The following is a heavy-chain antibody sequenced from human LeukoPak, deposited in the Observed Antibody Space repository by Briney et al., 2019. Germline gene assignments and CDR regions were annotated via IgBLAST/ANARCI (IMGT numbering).Heavy chain of an antibody. CDR1: GFTFSSYG. Sequence: GGSLRLSCAASGFTFSSYGMHWVRQAPGKGLEWVAVISYDGSNKYYADSVKGRFTISRDNSKNTLHLQMNSLRAEDTAVYYCAKDQALDYWGQGTLVTVSS. CDR3: AKDQALDY. CDR2: ISYDGSNK. J-gene: IGHJ4*02. V-gene: IGHV3-30*18.